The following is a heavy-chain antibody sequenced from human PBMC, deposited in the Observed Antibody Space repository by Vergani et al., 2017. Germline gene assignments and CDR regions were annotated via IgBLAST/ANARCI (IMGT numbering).Heavy chain of an antibody. CDR2: IYHSGST. D-gene: IGHD2-2*01. CDR1: GYSFSSGYY. CDR3: ARQVGCSSTSCYRPLYYYYGMDV. V-gene: IGHV4-38-2*01. J-gene: IGHJ6*02. Sequence: QVQLQESGPGLVKPSETLSLTCAVSGYSFSSGYYWGWIRQPPGKGLEWIGSIYHSGSTYYNPSLKSRVTISVDTSKNQFSLKLSSVTAADTAVYYCARQVGCSSTSCYRPLYYYYGMDVWGQXT.